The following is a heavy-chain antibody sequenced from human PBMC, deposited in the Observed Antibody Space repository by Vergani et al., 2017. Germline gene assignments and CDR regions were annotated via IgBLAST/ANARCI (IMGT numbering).Heavy chain of an antibody. CDR1: GGSISSYY. J-gene: IGHJ6*03. CDR3: AREATDCGVVGHYYYMDV. CDR2: IYYSGST. Sequence: QVQLQESGPGLVKPSETLSLTCTVSGGSISSYYWSWIRQPPGKGLEWIGYIYYSGSTNYNPSLKSRVTISVDTSKNQFSLKLSSVTAADTAVYYCAREATDCGVVGHYYYMDVWGKGTTVTVSS. V-gene: IGHV4-59*01. D-gene: IGHD3-3*01.